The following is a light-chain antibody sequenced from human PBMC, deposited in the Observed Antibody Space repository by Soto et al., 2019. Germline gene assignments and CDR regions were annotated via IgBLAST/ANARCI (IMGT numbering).Light chain of an antibody. CDR2: EVS. J-gene: IGLJ1*01. V-gene: IGLV2-14*01. Sequence: QSALTQPASVSGSPGQSITVSCTGTSSDIGTYNYVSWYQQQPGKAPKLIISEVSNRPSGISNRFSGSKSGNTASLTISGLQPEDEADYYCNSYSSGSTNYVFGTGTKVTVL. CDR1: SSDIGTYNY. CDR3: NSYSSGSTNYV.